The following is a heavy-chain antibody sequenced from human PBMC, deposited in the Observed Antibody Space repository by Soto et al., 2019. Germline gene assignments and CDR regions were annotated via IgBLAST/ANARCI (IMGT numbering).Heavy chain of an antibody. CDR1: GFAFSSYE. Sequence: VHLAESGGGVVQPGGSLRLSCTASGFAFSSYEMNWVRQAPGKGPEWVSYISSSSATIHYVDSVKGRFTISRDNAKNSVYLQMNSLRAEDSAIYYCARAAGIMTRGFHGMDVWGQGTTVTVSS. CDR2: ISSSSATI. CDR3: ARAAGIMTRGFHGMDV. D-gene: IGHD3-10*01. J-gene: IGHJ6*02. V-gene: IGHV3-48*03.